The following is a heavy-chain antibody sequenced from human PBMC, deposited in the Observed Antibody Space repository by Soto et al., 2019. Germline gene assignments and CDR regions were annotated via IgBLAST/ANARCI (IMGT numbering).Heavy chain of an antibody. Sequence: LSLTCAFYGGSVSGDYWSWIRQPPGKGLEWIGEINHSGSTNYNPSLKSRVTISVDTSKNQFSLKLSSVTAADTAVYYCARGRVSYSSSASYFDYWGQGTLVTVSS. D-gene: IGHD6-6*01. CDR1: GGSVSGDY. CDR3: ARGRVSYSSSASYFDY. J-gene: IGHJ4*02. CDR2: INHSGST. V-gene: IGHV4-34*01.